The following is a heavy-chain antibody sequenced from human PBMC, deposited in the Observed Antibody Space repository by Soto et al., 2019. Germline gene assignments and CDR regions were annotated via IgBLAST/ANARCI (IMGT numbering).Heavy chain of an antibody. J-gene: IGHJ4*02. CDR1: GGSISSGGYS. D-gene: IGHD6-19*01. CDR3: ARSRWYSSGWFLDY. V-gene: IGHV4-30-2*01. CDR2: IYHSGST. Sequence: SETLSLTCPVSGGSISSGGYSWSWIRQPPGKGLEWIGYIYHSGSTYYNPSLKSRVTISVDRSKNQFSLKLSSVTAADTAVYYCARSRWYSSGWFLDYWGQGTLVTVSS.